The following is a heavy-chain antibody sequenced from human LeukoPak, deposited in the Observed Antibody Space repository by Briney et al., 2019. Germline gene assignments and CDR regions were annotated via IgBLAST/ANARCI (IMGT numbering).Heavy chain of an antibody. CDR3: ARRRTRPEAFDI. Sequence: SATLSPTCTVSGGSISNYYWGCIRQPPGKGLEWIGYVYDTGSTNYHPSLKSRVTISIDTSKKQFSLKLTSVTAADTAAYYCARRRTRPEAFDIWGKGTVVTVSS. J-gene: IGHJ3*02. V-gene: IGHV4-59*01. CDR1: GGSISNYY. D-gene: IGHD3/OR15-3a*01. CDR2: VYDTGST.